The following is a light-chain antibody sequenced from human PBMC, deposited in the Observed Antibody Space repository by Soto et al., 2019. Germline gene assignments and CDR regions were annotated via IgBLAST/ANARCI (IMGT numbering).Light chain of an antibody. CDR3: QPYGSSPYT. V-gene: IGKV3-20*01. Sequence: EIVLTQSPGTLSLSPGERATLSCRASQSVSSSYLAWYQQKPGQAPRLLIYGPSSRATGIPDRFSGSGSGTDFTLTISRLEPEDFAVYYCQPYGSSPYTFGPGTKLEIK. CDR2: GPS. CDR1: QSVSSSY. J-gene: IGKJ2*01.